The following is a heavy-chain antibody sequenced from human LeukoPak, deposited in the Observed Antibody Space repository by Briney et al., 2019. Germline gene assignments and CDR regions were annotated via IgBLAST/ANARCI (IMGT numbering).Heavy chain of an antibody. CDR2: INHSGST. J-gene: IGHJ4*02. D-gene: IGHD6-19*01. CDR1: GGSFSGYY. V-gene: IGHV4-34*01. Sequence: PSETLSLTCAVYGGSFSGYYWSWIRQPPGKGLEWIGEINHSGSTNYNPSLKSRVTISVDTSKNQFSLKLSSVTAADTAVYYCARTHFPRGCFDYWGQGTLVTVSS. CDR3: ARTHFPRGCFDY.